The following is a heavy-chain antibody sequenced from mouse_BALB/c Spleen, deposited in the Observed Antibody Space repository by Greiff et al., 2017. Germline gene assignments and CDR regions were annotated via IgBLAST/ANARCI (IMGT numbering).Heavy chain of an antibody. D-gene: IGHD2-10*02. CDR2: ISSGGSYT. CDR3: AREYGNYVFAY. J-gene: IGHJ3*01. CDR1: GFTFSSYA. V-gene: IGHV5-9-4*01. Sequence: EVKLMESGGGLVKPGGSLKLSCAASGFTFSSYAMSWVRQSPEKRLEWVAEISSGGSYTYYPDTVTGRFTISRDNAKNTLYLEMSSLRSEDTAMYYCAREYGNYVFAYWGQGTLVTVSA.